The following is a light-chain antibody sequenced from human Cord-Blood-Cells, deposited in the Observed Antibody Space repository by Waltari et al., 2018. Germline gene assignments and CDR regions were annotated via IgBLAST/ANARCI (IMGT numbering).Light chain of an antibody. J-gene: IGLJ2*01. Sequence: SYELTKQPSVSVSPGRTASTTCSGDKLGDKYACWSQQKPGQSLVLVIYQGSTRPSGSPSRFSGSNSGNTATLIISRTQAMEEADDYWQAWDSSTGVFGGGTKLTVL. CDR1: KLGDKY. CDR3: QAWDSSTGV. CDR2: QGS. V-gene: IGLV3-1*01.